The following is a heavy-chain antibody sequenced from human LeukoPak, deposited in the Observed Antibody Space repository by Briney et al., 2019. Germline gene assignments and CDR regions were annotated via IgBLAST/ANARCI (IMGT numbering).Heavy chain of an antibody. Sequence: GGSLRLSCVGSGFTFSNDWMSWVRQAPGKGLEWVSVIYSGGSTYYADSVKGRFTISRDNSKNTLYLQMNSLRAEDTAVYYCARDCCDGVGATKGTIDYGMDVWGQGTTVTVSS. CDR1: GFTFSNDW. D-gene: IGHD1-26*01. CDR3: ARDCCDGVGATKGTIDYGMDV. CDR2: IYSGGST. J-gene: IGHJ6*02. V-gene: IGHV3-66*01.